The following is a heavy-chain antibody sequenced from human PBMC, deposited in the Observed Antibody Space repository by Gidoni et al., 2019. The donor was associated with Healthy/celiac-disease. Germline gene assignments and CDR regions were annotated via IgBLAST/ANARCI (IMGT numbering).Heavy chain of an antibody. Sequence: QVQLQQWGSGPVKPSETLSLTCAVYGGSFSAYYWSWIRQPPGKGLEWIGEINHSGSTNYNPSLKSRVTISVDTSKNQFSLKLRSVTAADTAVYYCAGAPCHPRRVFDPWGQGTLVTVSS. CDR3: AGAPCHPRRVFDP. V-gene: IGHV4-34*01. D-gene: IGHD2-8*01. CDR2: INHSGST. J-gene: IGHJ5*02. CDR1: GGSFSAYY.